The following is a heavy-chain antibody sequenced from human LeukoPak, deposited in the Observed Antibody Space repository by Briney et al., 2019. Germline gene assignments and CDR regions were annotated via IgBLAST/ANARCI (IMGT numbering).Heavy chain of an antibody. CDR1: GFTFSSYW. J-gene: IGHJ4*02. CDR3: AKDLPGHIVVVPAANEGFDY. CDR2: IKQDGSEK. D-gene: IGHD2-2*01. Sequence: GGSLRLSCAASGFTFSSYWMSWVRQAPGKGLEWVANIKQDGSEKYYVDSVKGRFTISRDNAKNSLYLQMNSLRAEDTAVYYCAKDLPGHIVVVPAANEGFDYWGQGTLVTVSS. V-gene: IGHV3-7*03.